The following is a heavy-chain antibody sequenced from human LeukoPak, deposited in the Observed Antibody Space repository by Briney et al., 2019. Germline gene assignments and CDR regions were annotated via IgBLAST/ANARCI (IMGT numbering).Heavy chain of an antibody. CDR2: INHSGST. Sequence: SETLSLTCAVYGGSFSGYYWSWIRQPPGKGLEWIGKINHSGSTNYNPSLKSRVTISVDTSKNQFSLKLSSVTAADTAVYYCARGSYDYIWGSYSHLRHGFDYWGQGTLVTVSS. V-gene: IGHV4-34*01. D-gene: IGHD3-16*01. CDR1: GGSFSGYY. CDR3: ARGSYDYIWGSYSHLRHGFDY. J-gene: IGHJ4*02.